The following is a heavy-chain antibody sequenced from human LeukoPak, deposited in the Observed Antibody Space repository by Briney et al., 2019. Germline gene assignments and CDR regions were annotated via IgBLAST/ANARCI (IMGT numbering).Heavy chain of an antibody. V-gene: IGHV3-30*03. J-gene: IGHJ4*02. CDR3: ARDWSLRYYYASSGLDY. Sequence: PGGSLRLSCAASGFTFSSYGMHWVRQAPGKGLEWVAVISYDGSNKYYADSVKGRFTISRDNSKNTLYLQMNSLRAEDTAVYYCARDWSLRYYYASSGLDYWGQGTLVTVSS. CDR2: ISYDGSNK. CDR1: GFTFSSYG. D-gene: IGHD3-22*01.